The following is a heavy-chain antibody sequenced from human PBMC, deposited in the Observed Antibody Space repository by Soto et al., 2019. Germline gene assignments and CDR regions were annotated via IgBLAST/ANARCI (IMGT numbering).Heavy chain of an antibody. V-gene: IGHV3-23*01. CDR2: ISGSGGST. J-gene: IGHJ4*02. CDR1: GFTFSSYA. CDR3: AKETRNEPIRIAVAGTGPFDY. Sequence: GGSLRLSCAASGFTFSSYAMSWVRQAPGKGLEWVSAISGSGGSTYYADSVKGRFTISRDNSKNTLYLQMNSLRAEDTAVYYCAKETRNEPIRIAVAGTGPFDYWGQGTLVTVSS. D-gene: IGHD6-19*01.